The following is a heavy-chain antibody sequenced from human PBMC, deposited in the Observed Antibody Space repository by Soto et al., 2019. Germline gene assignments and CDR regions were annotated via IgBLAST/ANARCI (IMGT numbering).Heavy chain of an antibody. D-gene: IGHD6-19*01. V-gene: IGHV4-30-2*01. J-gene: IGHJ4*02. CDR2: VSHRGTA. CDR1: GGSIDSTDYS. Sequence: SETLSLTCAVSGGSIDSTDYSLTWIRQPPGKGLEWVGYVSHRGTAYSIPSLKGRLTLSMDSSQTQFSLKLTSVTAADSAVYYCARIHWSQSSLDYWGRGILVTVSS. CDR3: ARIHWSQSSLDY.